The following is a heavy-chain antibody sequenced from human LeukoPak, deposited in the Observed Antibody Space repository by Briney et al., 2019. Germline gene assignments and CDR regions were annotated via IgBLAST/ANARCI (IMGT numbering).Heavy chain of an antibody. CDR3: ASDTVTSWTQHGY. CDR2: ISSSSSYI. J-gene: IGHJ4*02. CDR1: GFTFSSYS. D-gene: IGHD2-2*01. Sequence: PGGSLRLSCAASGFTFSSYSMNWVRQAPGKGLEWVSSISSSSSYIYYADSVKGRFTISRDNAKNSLCLQMNSLRAEDTAVYYCASDTVTSWTQHGYWGQGTLVTVSS. V-gene: IGHV3-21*01.